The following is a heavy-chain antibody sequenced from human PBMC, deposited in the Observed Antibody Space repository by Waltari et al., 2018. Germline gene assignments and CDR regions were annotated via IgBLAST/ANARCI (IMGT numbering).Heavy chain of an antibody. J-gene: IGHJ6*02. Sequence: QVQLVQSGAEVKKPGSSVKVSCKASGGTFSSYAISWVRQAPGQGLEWMGGIIPILGIANYAQKFQGRVTITADKSTSTAYMELSSLRSEDTAVYYCARLRSGTGYYYYGMDVWGQGTTVTVSS. CDR2: IIPILGIA. CDR1: GGTFSSYA. V-gene: IGHV1-69*10. CDR3: ARLRSGTGYYYYGMDV. D-gene: IGHD4-17*01.